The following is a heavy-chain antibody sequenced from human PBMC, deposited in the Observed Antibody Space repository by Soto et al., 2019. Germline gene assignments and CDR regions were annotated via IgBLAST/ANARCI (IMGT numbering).Heavy chain of an antibody. Sequence: QVHLVQSGAEVKKPGASVMVSCKASGYTFTDDYMEWVRQAPGQGLEWMGWINLNSGDTNFAQQFQGRVTMTRDTSITTAYMDLTRLRSDDTAVYYCARARPPFNWFDRWGQGTLVTVSS. CDR2: INLNSGDT. D-gene: IGHD6-6*01. CDR1: GYTFTDDY. V-gene: IGHV1-2*02. CDR3: ARARPPFNWFDR. J-gene: IGHJ5*02.